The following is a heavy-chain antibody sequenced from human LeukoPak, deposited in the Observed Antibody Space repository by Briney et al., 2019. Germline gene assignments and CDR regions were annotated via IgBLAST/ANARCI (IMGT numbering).Heavy chain of an antibody. CDR1: GGSVSSGSYY. D-gene: IGHD3-10*01. V-gene: IGHV4-61*01. CDR2: IYYSGST. CDR3: AREDGSGSLGY. Sequence: PSETLSLTCTVSGGSVSSGSYYWSWLRQPPGKGLEWIGYIYYSGSTNYNPSLKSRVTISVDTSKNQFSLKLSSVTAADTAVYYCAREDGSGSLGYWGQGTLVTVSS. J-gene: IGHJ4*02.